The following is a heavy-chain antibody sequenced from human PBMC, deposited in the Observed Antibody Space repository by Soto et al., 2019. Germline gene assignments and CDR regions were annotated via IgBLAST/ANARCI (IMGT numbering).Heavy chain of an antibody. CDR1: GGSISSSSYY. J-gene: IGHJ5*02. V-gene: IGHV4-39*01. Sequence: PSETLSLTCTVSGGSISSSSYYWGWIRQPPGKGLEWIGSIYYSGSTYYNPSLKSRVTISVDTSKNQFSLKLSSVTAADTAVYYCARLQPREVTAPSGFDPWGQGTLVTVSS. CDR3: ARLQPREVTAPSGFDP. CDR2: IYYSGST. D-gene: IGHD1-26*01.